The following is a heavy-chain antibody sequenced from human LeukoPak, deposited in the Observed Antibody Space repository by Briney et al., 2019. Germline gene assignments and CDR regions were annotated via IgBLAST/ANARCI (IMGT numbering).Heavy chain of an antibody. CDR2: INPNSGGT. V-gene: IGHV1-2*02. CDR1: GYTFTGYY. Sequence: ASVKVSCKASGYTFTGYYMHWVRQAPGQGLEWMGWINPNSGGTNYAQKFQGRVTMTSDMSTSTVYMELSSLRSEDTAVYYCARDYGYNNFPYFDYWGQGTLVTVSS. J-gene: IGHJ4*02. D-gene: IGHD5-24*01. CDR3: ARDYGYNNFPYFDY.